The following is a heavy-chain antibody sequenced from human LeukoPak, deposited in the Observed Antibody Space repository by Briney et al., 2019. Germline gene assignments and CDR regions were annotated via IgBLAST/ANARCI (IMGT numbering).Heavy chain of an antibody. V-gene: IGHV3-30*02. Sequence: GGSLRLSCAASGFTFINYGMHWVRQAPGKGLEGVAFIQYSGNNKYYADSVKGGFTISRDNSKNTLYMKMKSLRAEDTAVYYCARAAYSSTWYSRYFDLWGRGTLVTVSS. J-gene: IGHJ2*01. CDR3: ARAAYSSTWYSRYFDL. CDR1: GFTFINYG. D-gene: IGHD6-13*01. CDR2: IQYSGNNK.